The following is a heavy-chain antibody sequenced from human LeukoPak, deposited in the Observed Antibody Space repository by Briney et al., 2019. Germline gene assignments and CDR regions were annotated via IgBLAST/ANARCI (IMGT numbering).Heavy chain of an antibody. CDR3: AKGTYSSNN. J-gene: IGHJ4*02. Sequence: GSLRLSCSASGFTFSSYALSWVRQAPGEGLEWVSAISGSGGSTYYADSVKGRFTISRDNSKDTLYLQMNSLRAEDTAVYYCAKGTYSSNNWGQGTLVTVSS. CDR1: GFTFSSYA. V-gene: IGHV3-23*01. D-gene: IGHD6-13*01. CDR2: ISGSGGST.